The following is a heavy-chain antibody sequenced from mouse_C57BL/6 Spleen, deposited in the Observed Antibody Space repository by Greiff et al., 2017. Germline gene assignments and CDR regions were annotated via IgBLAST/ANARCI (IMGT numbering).Heavy chain of an antibody. J-gene: IGHJ1*03. V-gene: IGHV1-54*01. CDR1: GYAFTNYL. CDR2: INPGSGGT. D-gene: IGHD2-5*01. CDR3: TRSHSNNWYFDV. Sequence: QVQLQQSGAELVRPGTSVKVSCKASGYAFTNYLIEWVKQRPGQGLEWIGVINPGSGGTNYNEKFKGKATLTADKSSSPAYMQLSSLTSEDSAVYFCTRSHSNNWYFDVWGTGTTVTVSS.